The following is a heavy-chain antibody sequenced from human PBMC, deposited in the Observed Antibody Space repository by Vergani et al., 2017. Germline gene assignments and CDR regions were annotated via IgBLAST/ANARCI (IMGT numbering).Heavy chain of an antibody. CDR2: IRSKNDGGTA. CDR3: YTDYHDY. V-gene: IGHV3-15*01. D-gene: IGHD2-2*02. Sequence: EVQVVESGGGLIKPGGSLRLSCVVSGITFKNAWINWVRQAPGKGLEWIGRIRSKNDGGTADYAAPLKGRFTISRADSKDCAFLLVNNLKTEDTAVYFCYTDYHDYWGQGALVTVSS. J-gene: IGHJ4*02. CDR1: GITFKNAW.